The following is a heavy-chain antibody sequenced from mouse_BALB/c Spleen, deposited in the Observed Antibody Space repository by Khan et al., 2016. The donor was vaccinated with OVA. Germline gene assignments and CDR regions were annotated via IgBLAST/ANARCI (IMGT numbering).Heavy chain of an antibody. D-gene: IGHD2-3*01. CDR1: GFNIKDYY. CDR2: IDPENGNT. J-gene: IGHJ3*01. CDR3: ARDGYSPWFAY. V-gene: IGHV14-1*02. Sequence: EVQLQQSGAELVRPGASVKLSCKASGFNIKDYYMHWIKQRPEQGLEWIGRIDPENGNTIYDQKFQGRASITADTSSNTAYLQLSSLTSEDTAVFYCARDGYSPWFAYWGQGTLVTVSA.